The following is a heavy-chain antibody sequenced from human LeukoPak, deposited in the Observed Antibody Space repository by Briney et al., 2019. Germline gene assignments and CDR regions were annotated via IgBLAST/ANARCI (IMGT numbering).Heavy chain of an antibody. CDR1: GYTFTDYY. CDR2: INPNSGGT. D-gene: IGHD2-2*01. V-gene: IGHV1-2*02. Sequence: GASVKVSCKASGYTFTDYYMHWVRQAPGQGLEWMGWINPNSGGTNFAQKFQGRVTMTRDTSISTAYMELSNLRSDDTAVYYCARGGCCTSSTCFVLAADFDYWGQGTLVTVSS. CDR3: ARGGCCTSSTCFVLAADFDY. J-gene: IGHJ4*02.